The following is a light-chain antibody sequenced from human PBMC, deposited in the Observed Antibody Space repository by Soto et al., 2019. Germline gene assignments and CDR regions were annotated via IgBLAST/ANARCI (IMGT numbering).Light chain of an antibody. V-gene: IGKV3-20*01. Sequence: VWTQSPGTLSLSPGERATLSCRAGQSVSSSYLAWYQQKPGQAPRLLIDGASSRATGIPDRFSGSGSGTDFTLTISRMEPEDFVVYYCQQYGSSPRTFGQGTKVDIK. CDR1: QSVSSSY. CDR3: QQYGSSPRT. J-gene: IGKJ1*01. CDR2: GAS.